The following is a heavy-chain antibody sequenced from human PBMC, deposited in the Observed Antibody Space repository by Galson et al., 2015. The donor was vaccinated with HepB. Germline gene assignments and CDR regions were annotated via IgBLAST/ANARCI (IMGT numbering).Heavy chain of an antibody. V-gene: IGHV4-4*02. CDR3: ARDEWLYRGAFDI. Sequence: ETLSLTCAVSGGSISSSNWWSWVRQPPGKGLEWIGEIYHSGSTNYNPSLKSRVTISVDKSKNQFSLKLSSVTAADTAVYYCARDEWLYRGAFDIWGQGTMVTVSS. CDR1: GGSISSSNW. CDR2: IYHSGST. D-gene: IGHD3-3*01. J-gene: IGHJ3*02.